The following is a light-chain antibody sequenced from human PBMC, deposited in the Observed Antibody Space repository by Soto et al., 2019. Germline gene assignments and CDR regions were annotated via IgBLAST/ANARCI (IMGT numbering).Light chain of an antibody. V-gene: IGLV1-40*01. J-gene: IGLJ3*02. CDR1: SSNIGAGYN. CDR3: QSYDSSLSGWL. CDR2: GDS. Sequence: QAVVTQPPSVSGALGQRVTISCTGSSSNIGAGYNVHWYQQVPGTAPKLLIYGDSNRPSGVPDRFSGSKSGTSASLAITGLQAEDEADYYCQSYDSSLSGWLFGGGTKLTVL.